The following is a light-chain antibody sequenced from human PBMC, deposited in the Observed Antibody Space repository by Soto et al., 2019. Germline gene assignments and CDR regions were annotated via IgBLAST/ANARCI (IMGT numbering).Light chain of an antibody. CDR1: SSNIGAPYD. CDR3: SSYTSSGTRGL. CDR2: GNT. Sequence: QSVLTQPPSVSGAPGQRVTISCTGSSSNIGAPYDVHWYQQHPGTAPKLLIYGNTIRPSGVPDRFSGSKSGTSASLAITGLQAEDEADYYCSSYTSSGTRGLFGGGTKLTVL. V-gene: IGLV1-40*01. J-gene: IGLJ2*01.